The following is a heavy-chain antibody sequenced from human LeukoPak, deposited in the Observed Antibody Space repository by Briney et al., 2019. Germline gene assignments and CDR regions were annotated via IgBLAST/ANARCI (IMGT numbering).Heavy chain of an antibody. CDR3: AKKAVSSSWTYFDY. CDR1: GFTFRNYG. CDR2: TSGDGGET. D-gene: IGHD6-13*01. J-gene: IGHJ4*02. Sequence: GGSLRLSCEASGFTFRNYGMSWVRQAPGKGLEWVSSTSGDGGETFYAESVKGRFTISRDNSKNTLYLQMNSLRAEDTAIYYCAKKAVSSSWTYFDYWGQGALVTVSS. V-gene: IGHV3-23*01.